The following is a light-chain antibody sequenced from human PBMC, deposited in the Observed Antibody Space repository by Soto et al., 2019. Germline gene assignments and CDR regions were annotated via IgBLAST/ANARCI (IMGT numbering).Light chain of an antibody. CDR1: QSISVW. CDR2: KAS. J-gene: IGKJ1*01. Sequence: DIQMTQSPSTLSASVGGRVTITCRASQSISVWLAWYQQIPGKAPKPLIYKASSLESGVPSRFSGSGSGTEFTLTISSLQPDDFATYFCQQYHSFSRTFGPGTRVEIK. CDR3: QQYHSFSRT. V-gene: IGKV1-5*03.